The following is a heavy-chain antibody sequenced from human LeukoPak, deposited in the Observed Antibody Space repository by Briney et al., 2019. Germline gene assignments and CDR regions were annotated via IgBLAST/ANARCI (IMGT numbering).Heavy chain of an antibody. J-gene: IGHJ4*02. V-gene: IGHV4-59*01. CDR3: ARSIVGATDLFDY. Sequence: PSETLSLTCAVYGGSFSGYYWSWIRQPPGKGLEWIGYIYYSGSTNYNPSLKSRVTISVDTSKNQFSLKLSSVTAADTAVYYCARSIVGATDLFDYWGQGTLVTVSS. CDR2: IYYSGST. CDR1: GGSFSGYY. D-gene: IGHD1-26*01.